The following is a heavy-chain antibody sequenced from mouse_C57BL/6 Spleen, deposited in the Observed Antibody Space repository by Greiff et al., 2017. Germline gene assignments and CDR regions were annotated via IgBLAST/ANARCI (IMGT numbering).Heavy chain of an antibody. CDR2: INPNNGGT. Sequence: EVKLQQSGPELVKPGASVKISCKASGYTFTDYYMNWVKQSHGKSLEWIGDINPNNGGTSYNQKFKGKATLTVDKSSSTAYMELRSLTSEDSAVYYCARGIYYDYGRDYWGQGTTLTVSS. CDR1: GYTFTDYY. J-gene: IGHJ2*01. D-gene: IGHD2-4*01. CDR3: ARGIYYDYGRDY. V-gene: IGHV1-26*01.